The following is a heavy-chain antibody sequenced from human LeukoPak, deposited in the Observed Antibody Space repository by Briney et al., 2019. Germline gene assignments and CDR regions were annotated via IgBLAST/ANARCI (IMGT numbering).Heavy chain of an antibody. V-gene: IGHV3-21*01. CDR1: GFTFSSYT. D-gene: IGHD1-1*01. CDR3: ARALFAYRNEGVGFDP. J-gene: IGHJ5*02. Sequence: GGSLRLSCAASGFTFSSYTMNWVRQAPGKGLEWVSSISSSTNSINYADSVRGRFTISRDNAKKSLDLQMNSLRAEDTAAYYCARALFAYRNEGVGFDPWGQGTLVTVSS. CDR2: ISSSTNSI.